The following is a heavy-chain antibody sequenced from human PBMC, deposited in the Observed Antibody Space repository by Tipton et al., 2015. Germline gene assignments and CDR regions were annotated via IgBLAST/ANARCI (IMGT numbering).Heavy chain of an antibody. V-gene: IGHV4-59*08. CDR1: GGSISRYY. CDR3: ACQDYDSLTRDYQTVDY. CDR2: IYYSGST. J-gene: IGHJ4*02. D-gene: IGHD3-9*01. Sequence: TLSLTCTVSGGSISRYYWSWIRQSPGEGPEWIGYIYYSGSTNYNPSLRSRVAMSMDTSKNQFSLKLTSVTAADTAVYYCACQDYDSLTRDYQTVDYWGQGTLVTVSS.